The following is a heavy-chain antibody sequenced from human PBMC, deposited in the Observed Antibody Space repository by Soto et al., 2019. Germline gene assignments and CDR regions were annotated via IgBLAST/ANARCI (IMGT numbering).Heavy chain of an antibody. J-gene: IGHJ6*02. CDR3: ARDGPTKDIVVVPAAMYHPDYYYGMDV. Sequence: PGGSLRLSCAASGFTFSSYGMHWVRQAPGKGLEWVAVIWYDGSNKYYADSVKGRFTISRDNSKNTLYLQMNSLRAEDTAVYYCARDGPTKDIVVVPAAMYHPDYYYGMDVWGQGTTVTVSS. CDR2: IWYDGSNK. D-gene: IGHD2-2*01. CDR1: GFTFSSYG. V-gene: IGHV3-33*01.